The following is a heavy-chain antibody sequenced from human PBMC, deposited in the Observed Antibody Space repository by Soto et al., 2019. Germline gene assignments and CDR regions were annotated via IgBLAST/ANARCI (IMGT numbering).Heavy chain of an antibody. D-gene: IGHD3-10*01. CDR1: GFTVSSNY. J-gene: IGHJ4*02. V-gene: IGHV3-53*04. CDR2: IYSGGST. Sequence: GGSLRLSCAASGFTVSSNYMSWVRQAPGKGLEWVSVIYSGGSTYYADSVKGRFTISRHNSKNTLYLQMNSLRAEDTAVYYCARDRYGSGSYYSDYWGQGTLVTVSS. CDR3: ARDRYGSGSYYSDY.